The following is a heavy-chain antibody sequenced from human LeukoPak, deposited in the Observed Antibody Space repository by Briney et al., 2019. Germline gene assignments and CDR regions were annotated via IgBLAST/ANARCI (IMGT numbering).Heavy chain of an antibody. CDR2: INHSGST. J-gene: IGHJ5*02. CDR1: AFIFSGHW. CDR3: ARIVVELFGPYNWFDP. V-gene: IGHV4-34*01. D-gene: IGHD2-2*01. Sequence: GSLRLSCEGSAFIFSGHWMNWVRQPPGKGLEWIGEINHSGSTNYNPSLKSRVTISVDTSKNQFSLKLSSVTAADTAVYYCARIVVELFGPYNWFDPWGQGTLVTVSS.